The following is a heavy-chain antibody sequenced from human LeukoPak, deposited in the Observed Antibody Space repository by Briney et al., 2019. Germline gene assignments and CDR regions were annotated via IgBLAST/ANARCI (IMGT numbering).Heavy chain of an antibody. D-gene: IGHD6-13*01. CDR2: INQDASEK. V-gene: IGHV3-7*01. CDR3: ARKIAAAGRRDAFDI. J-gene: IGHJ3*02. Sequence: TGGSLRLSCAVTGLTFSGYWVTWVRQAPGKGLEWVANINQDASEKYYVESVKGRFAISRDNAKNSLYLQMNSLRAEDTAVYYCARKIAAAGRRDAFDIWGQGTMVTVSS. CDR1: GLTFSGYW.